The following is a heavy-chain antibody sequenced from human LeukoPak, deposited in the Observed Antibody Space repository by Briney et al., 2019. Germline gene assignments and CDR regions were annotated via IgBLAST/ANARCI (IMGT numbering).Heavy chain of an antibody. Sequence: SQTLSLTCAISGDSVSSNSAAWNWIRQSPSRGLEWLGRTYYRSKWYNDYAVSVKSRITINPDTSKNQFSLQLNSVTPEDTAVYYRARAYYGSGSYYHYYYGMDVWGQGTTVTVSS. D-gene: IGHD3-10*01. CDR1: GDSVSSNSAA. V-gene: IGHV6-1*01. J-gene: IGHJ6*02. CDR2: TYYRSKWYN. CDR3: ARAYYGSGSYYHYYYGMDV.